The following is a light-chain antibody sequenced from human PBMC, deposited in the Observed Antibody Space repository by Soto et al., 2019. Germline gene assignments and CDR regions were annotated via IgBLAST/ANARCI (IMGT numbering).Light chain of an antibody. CDR1: QSLNSH. Sequence: IVLTQSPGPLSLSPGERATLSCRASQSLNSHYFAWYQQKPGQAPRLLIYGASTRATGIPARFSGSGSGTEFTLTISSLQSEDSAVYHCQQYYNWPPYTFGQGTRLEIK. V-gene: IGKV3-15*01. J-gene: IGKJ2*01. CDR3: QQYYNWPPYT. CDR2: GAS.